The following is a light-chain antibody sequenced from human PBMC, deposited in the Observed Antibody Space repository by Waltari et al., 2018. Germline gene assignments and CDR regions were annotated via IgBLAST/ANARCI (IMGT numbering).Light chain of an antibody. CDR1: QKISNN. J-gene: IGKJ3*01. Sequence: EIEMTQSPAIMSVSPGASVTLSCRASQKISNNFAWYQQKPGQAPRLLSYGPTTRASGIPGRFRGSGSGTESTLTIDGLQSEDFAVYYCLQYNDWPPLFTFGPGTKVEIK. CDR3: LQYNDWPPLFT. CDR2: GPT. V-gene: IGKV3-15*01.